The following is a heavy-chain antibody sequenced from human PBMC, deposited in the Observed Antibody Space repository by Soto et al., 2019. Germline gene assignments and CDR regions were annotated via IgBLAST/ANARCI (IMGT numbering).Heavy chain of an antibody. J-gene: IGHJ3*02. CDR1: GFTFSSYA. V-gene: IGHV3-23*01. CDR3: AKHQVVVVPAAENDAFDI. Sequence: PGGSLRLSCAASGFTFSSYAMGWVRQAPGKGLEWVSAISGSGGSTYYADSVKGRFTISRDNSKNTLYLQMNSLRAEDTAVYYCAKHQVVVVPAAENDAFDIWGQGTMVTVSS. D-gene: IGHD2-2*01. CDR2: ISGSGGST.